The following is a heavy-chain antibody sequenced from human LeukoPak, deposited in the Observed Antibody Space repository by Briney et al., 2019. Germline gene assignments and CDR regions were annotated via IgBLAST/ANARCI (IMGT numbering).Heavy chain of an antibody. V-gene: IGHV1-2*02. Sequence: VASVKVSCEASGYTFTGYYMHWVRQAPGQGLEWMGWINPNSGSINYAQKFQGRVTMTRDTSISTAYMELSRLRSDDTAVYYCAREVRYSTSRNWFDPWGQGTLVTVSS. D-gene: IGHD3-9*01. CDR3: AREVRYSTSRNWFDP. J-gene: IGHJ5*02. CDR1: GYTFTGYY. CDR2: INPNSGSI.